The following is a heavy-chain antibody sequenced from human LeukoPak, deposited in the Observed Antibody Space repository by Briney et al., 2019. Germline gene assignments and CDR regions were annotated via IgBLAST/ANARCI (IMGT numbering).Heavy chain of an antibody. D-gene: IGHD3-22*01. CDR3: AKVNTMIVVVPDAFDI. CDR2: ISWNSGSI. Sequence: PGRSLRLSCAASGFTFDDYAMHWVRQPPGKGLEWVSGISWNSGSISYADSVKGRFTISRDNAKNSLYLQMNSLRAEDTALYYCAKVNTMIVVVPDAFDIWGQGTMVTVSS. V-gene: IGHV3-9*01. J-gene: IGHJ3*02. CDR1: GFTFDDYA.